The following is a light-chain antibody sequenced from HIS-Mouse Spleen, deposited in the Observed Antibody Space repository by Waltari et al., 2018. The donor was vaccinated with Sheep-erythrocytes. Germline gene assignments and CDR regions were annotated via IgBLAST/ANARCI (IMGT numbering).Light chain of an antibody. CDR1: KLGDKY. Sequence: SYELTQPPSVSVSPGQTASITCSGDKLGDKYACWYQQKPGQSPVLVIYQDSKRPSGNPERFSGSNSGNTATLTISGTQAMDEADYDCQAWDSSTAVFGGGTKLTVL. V-gene: IGLV3-1*01. J-gene: IGLJ2*01. CDR3: QAWDSSTAV. CDR2: QDS.